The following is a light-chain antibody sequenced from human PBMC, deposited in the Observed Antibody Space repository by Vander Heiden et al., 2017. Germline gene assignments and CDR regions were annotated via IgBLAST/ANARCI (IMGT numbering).Light chain of an antibody. CDR2: DVS. CDR3: SSYTSSSTRV. Sequence: HSALTQPASLSGSPGQSITISCTGTSSDVGGYNYVSWYQQHPGKAPKRMMYDVSNRPSGVSNRFSGSKSGNTASLTISGLQAEDEADYYCSSYTSSSTRVFGGGTKLTVL. CDR1: SSDVGGYNY. V-gene: IGLV2-14*01. J-gene: IGLJ2*01.